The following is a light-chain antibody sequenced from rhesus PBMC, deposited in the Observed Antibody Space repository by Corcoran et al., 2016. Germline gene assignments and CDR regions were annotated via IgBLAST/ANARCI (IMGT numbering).Light chain of an antibody. V-gene: IGKV1-22*01. CDR1: QGISSW. CDR3: LHYASTPWK. J-gene: IGKJ1*01. CDR2: KAS. Sequence: DIQMTQSPSSLSASVGDTVTITCQASQGISSWLAWYQQTPGKAPKVLIYKASSLQGGVPSRFSGRGSGTDFTLTISNLQAEDCATYYCLHYASTPWKFGPGTKVEIK.